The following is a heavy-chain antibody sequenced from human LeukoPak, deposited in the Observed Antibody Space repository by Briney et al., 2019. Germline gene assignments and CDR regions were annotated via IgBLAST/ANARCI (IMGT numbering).Heavy chain of an antibody. CDR3: ARASDYYGSGSYYNNDVSGFDY. CDR2: ISAYNGNT. J-gene: IGHJ4*02. Sequence: ASVKVSCKASGYTFTSYGISWVRQAPGQGLEWMGWISAYNGNTNYAQKLQGRVTMTTDTSTSTAYMELRSLRSDDTAVYYCARASDYYGSGSYYNNDVSGFDYWGQGTLVTVSS. D-gene: IGHD3-10*01. CDR1: GYTFTSYG. V-gene: IGHV1-18*01.